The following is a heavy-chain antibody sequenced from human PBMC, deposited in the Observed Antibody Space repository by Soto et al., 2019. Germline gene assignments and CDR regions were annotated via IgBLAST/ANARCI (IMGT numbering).Heavy chain of an antibody. CDR1: GFTFSSYG. D-gene: IGHD2-2*01. V-gene: IGHV3-30*18. CDR2: ISYDGSNK. Sequence: QVQLVESGGGVVQPGRSLRLSCAASGFTFSSYGMHWVRQAPGKGLEWVAVISYDGSNKYYADSVKGRFTISRDNSKNTLYLQMNSLRAEDTAVYYCAKPTMRFVVVPAASDYWGQGTLVTVSS. J-gene: IGHJ4*02. CDR3: AKPTMRFVVVPAASDY.